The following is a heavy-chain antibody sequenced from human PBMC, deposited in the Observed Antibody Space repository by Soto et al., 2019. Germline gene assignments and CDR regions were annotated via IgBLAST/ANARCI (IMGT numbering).Heavy chain of an antibody. Sequence: GGSLRLSCAASGFTFSSYAMRWVRQATGKGLEWVSAISGCGGGTYYADSVKGRFTISRDNSKTTLYLQMNSLRAEDTAVYYCAKDNKYSSGQGRRDYCDYWGQGPLVTVSS. CDR1: GFTFSSYA. CDR2: ISGCGGGT. D-gene: IGHD6-19*01. J-gene: IGHJ4*02. CDR3: AKDNKYSSGQGRRDYCDY. V-gene: IGHV3-23*01.